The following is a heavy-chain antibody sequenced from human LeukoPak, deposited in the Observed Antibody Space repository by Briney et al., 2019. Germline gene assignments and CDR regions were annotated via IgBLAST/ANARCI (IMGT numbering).Heavy chain of an antibody. Sequence: SQTLSLTCTVSGGSISSGGYYLSWIRQHPGKGLEWIAYTYYSGSTYYNPSLRSRVTISVDTSKNQFSLKLSSVTAADTAVYYCARGLLPDDAFDIWGQGTMVTVSS. D-gene: IGHD3-22*01. CDR1: GGSISSGGYY. CDR2: TYYSGST. CDR3: ARGLLPDDAFDI. J-gene: IGHJ3*02. V-gene: IGHV4-31*02.